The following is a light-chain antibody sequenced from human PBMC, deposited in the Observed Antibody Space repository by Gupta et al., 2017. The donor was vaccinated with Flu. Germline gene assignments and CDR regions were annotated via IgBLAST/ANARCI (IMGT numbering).Light chain of an antibody. V-gene: IGKV1-5*03. CDR1: QNVNSW. CDR3: QQDHMYPKT. CDR2: EAS. Sequence: DIQMTQSPSTLAASVGDRVTLTCRASQNVNSWLTWYQQRPGKAPTLLIYEASTLHTGVSSRFSGSGSGSEFTLTITSLQPHDLATYYCQQDHMYPKTFGQGTKVEIK. J-gene: IGKJ1*01.